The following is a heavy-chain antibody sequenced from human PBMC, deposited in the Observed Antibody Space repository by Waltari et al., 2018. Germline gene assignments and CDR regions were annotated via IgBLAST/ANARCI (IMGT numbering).Heavy chain of an antibody. V-gene: IGHV3-74*01. Sequence: EVQLVATGGGLVHPGGSLRRSCEASGITFSTLWVHLVRQVPGKGLVWVSRIKSDGSATSYADSVKCRFTISRDNAKNTVYLQMNSLRVEDTAVYHCAGDVHCGRYGWFDPWGQGTLVTVSS. CDR1: GITFSTLW. J-gene: IGHJ5*02. CDR2: IKSDGSAT. D-gene: IGHD1-26*01. CDR3: AGDVHCGRYGWFDP.